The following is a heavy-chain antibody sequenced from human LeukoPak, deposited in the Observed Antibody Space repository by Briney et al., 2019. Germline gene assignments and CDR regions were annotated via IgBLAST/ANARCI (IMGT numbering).Heavy chain of an antibody. CDR3: AKSPTRSNFVDY. D-gene: IGHD6-13*01. Sequence: GGSLRLSCAASGFTFSSYSMNWVRQAPGKGLEWVSSISSSSSYIYYADSVKGRFTISRDNAKNSLYLQMNSLRAEDTAVYYCAKSPTRSNFVDYWGQGTLVTVSS. CDR2: ISSSSSYI. CDR1: GFTFSSYS. J-gene: IGHJ4*02. V-gene: IGHV3-21*04.